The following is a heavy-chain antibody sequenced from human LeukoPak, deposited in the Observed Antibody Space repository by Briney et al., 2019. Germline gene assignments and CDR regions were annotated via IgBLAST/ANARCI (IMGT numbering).Heavy chain of an antibody. V-gene: IGHV4-39*01. J-gene: IGHJ5*02. CDR3: ASRRGDFWSGYLNWFDP. CDR1: GGSISSGGYY. CDR2: IYYSGST. Sequence: KPSQTLSLTCTVSGGSISSGGYYWSWIRQPPGKGLEWIGSIYYSGSTYYNPSLKSRVTISVDTSKNQFSLKLSSVTAADTAVYYCASRRGDFWSGYLNWFDPWGQGTLVTVSS. D-gene: IGHD3-3*01.